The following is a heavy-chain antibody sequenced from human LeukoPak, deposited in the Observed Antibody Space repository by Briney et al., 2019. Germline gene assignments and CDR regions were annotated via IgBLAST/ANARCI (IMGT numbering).Heavy chain of an antibody. J-gene: IGHJ4*02. CDR2: IRDKANGGTT. D-gene: IGHD2-15*01. V-gene: IGHV3-49*04. CDR1: GFNFGEFV. CDR3: SRGFAAD. Sequence: GGSLRLSCATSGFNFGEFVVSWVRQAPGTGLEWVGFIRDKANGGTTEYAASVGGRFMIARDDSKGLAYLEMNSLKVDDTGTYYCSRGFAADWGQGALVTVSS.